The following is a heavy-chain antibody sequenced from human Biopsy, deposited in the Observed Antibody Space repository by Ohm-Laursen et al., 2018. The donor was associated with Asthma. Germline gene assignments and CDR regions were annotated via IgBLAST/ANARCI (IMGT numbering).Heavy chain of an antibody. CDR1: GFTLDDYA. D-gene: IGHD6-13*01. CDR2: VSWNSGSI. V-gene: IGHV3-9*01. J-gene: IGHJ4*02. CDR3: VKDIRLQLWGFDS. Sequence: SLRLSCLASGFTLDDYAMHWVRQAPGKALEWVSGVSWNSGSIDYADTVKCRFTISRDNAKNSLYLQMNSLRGADRVLYYCVKDIRLQLWGFDSWGQGTLVTVSS.